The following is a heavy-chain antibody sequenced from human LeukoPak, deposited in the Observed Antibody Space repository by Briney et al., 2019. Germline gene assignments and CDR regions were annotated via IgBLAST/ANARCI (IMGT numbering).Heavy chain of an antibody. Sequence: PGGSLRLSCAASGLTFSSYAMSWVRQAPGKGLDWVSTISGTGGSTYYADSVKGRFTISRDNSKNTLYLQMNSLRAEDTAVYYCARDDSSGYWSLDYWGQGTLVTVSS. CDR2: ISGTGGST. V-gene: IGHV3-23*01. CDR3: ARDDSSGYWSLDY. D-gene: IGHD3-22*01. J-gene: IGHJ4*02. CDR1: GLTFSSYA.